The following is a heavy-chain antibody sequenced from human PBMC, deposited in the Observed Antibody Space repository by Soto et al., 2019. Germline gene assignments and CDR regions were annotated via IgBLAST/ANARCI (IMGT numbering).Heavy chain of an antibody. J-gene: IGHJ6*03. CDR2: MNPNSGNT. D-gene: IGHD2-2*01. CDR3: ARVRYCSSTSCLNYYYYYMDV. V-gene: IGHV1-8*01. Sequence: ASVKVSCKASGYTFTSYDINWVRQATGQGLEWMGWMNPNSGNTGYAQKFQGRVTMTRNTSISTAYMELSSLRSEDTAVYYCARVRYCSSTSCLNYYYYYMDVWGKGTTVTVSS. CDR1: GYTFTSYD.